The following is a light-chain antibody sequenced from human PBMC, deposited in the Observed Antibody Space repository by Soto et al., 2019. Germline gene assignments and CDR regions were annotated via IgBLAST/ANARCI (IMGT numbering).Light chain of an antibody. J-gene: IGKJ5*01. Sequence: DIQMTQSPSSLSASVGDRVTITCQASQDLSQYLNWYQHKPGKAPKVLIYGASSLEIGVPSRFSGSGSGTDFTLTISSLQPEDIATYFCLQYHSFPTTFGQGTRLDIK. CDR1: QDLSQY. V-gene: IGKV1-33*01. CDR2: GAS. CDR3: LQYHSFPTT.